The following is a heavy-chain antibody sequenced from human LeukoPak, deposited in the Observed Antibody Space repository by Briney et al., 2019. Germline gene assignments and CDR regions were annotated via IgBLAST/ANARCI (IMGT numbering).Heavy chain of an antibody. D-gene: IGHD3-22*01. Sequence: GRSLRLSCAASGFTFGSYAMQWVRQAPGKGLEWVAVISYDGSNKYYADSVKGRFTISRDNSKNTLYLQMNSLRAEDTAVYYCARDIYDSSGYGGDYWGQGTLVTVSS. CDR3: ARDIYDSSGYGGDY. V-gene: IGHV3-30-3*01. J-gene: IGHJ4*02. CDR2: ISYDGSNK. CDR1: GFTFGSYA.